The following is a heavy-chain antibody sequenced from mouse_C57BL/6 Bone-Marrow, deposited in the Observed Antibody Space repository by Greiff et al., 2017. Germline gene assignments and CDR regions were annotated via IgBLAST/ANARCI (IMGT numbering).Heavy chain of an antibody. Sequence: EVQLQQSGAELVRPGASVKLSCTASGFNIQDDYMHWVKQRPEQGLEWIGWIDPENGDTEYASKFQGKATITADTSSNTAYLQLSSLTSEDTAVYYCTTLLAWFAYWGQGTLVTVSA. D-gene: IGHD1-1*01. CDR2: IDPENGDT. CDR1: GFNIQDDY. V-gene: IGHV14-4*01. CDR3: TTLLAWFAY. J-gene: IGHJ3*01.